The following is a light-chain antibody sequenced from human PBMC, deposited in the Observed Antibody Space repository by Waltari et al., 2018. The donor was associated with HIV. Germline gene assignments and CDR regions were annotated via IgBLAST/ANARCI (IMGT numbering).Light chain of an antibody. V-gene: IGLV2-14*03. CDR1: SSDVGAYNF. Sequence: QSALTQPAAVAGSPGQSITISCTGTSSDVGAYNFVSWYQQHPGKAPKLMIYDVSNRPSGVSNRFSGSKSGNTASLTISGLQAGDEADYYCSSYTSSSTLPYVFGSGTKVTVL. J-gene: IGLJ1*01. CDR3: SSYTSSSTLPYV. CDR2: DVS.